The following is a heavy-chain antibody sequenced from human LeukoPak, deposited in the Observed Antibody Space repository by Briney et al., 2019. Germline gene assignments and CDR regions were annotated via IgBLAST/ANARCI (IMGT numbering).Heavy chain of an antibody. V-gene: IGHV3-7*03. Sequence: GGSLRLSCAVSGFTFSSYWMSWVRQAPGKGLEWMGYIKQDGSEKYYVDSVKGRFAISRDNAKNSLYLQMKSLRAEDTAVYYCAREAGTADYWGQGTQGTVSP. J-gene: IGHJ4*02. CDR1: GFTFSSYW. CDR2: IKQDGSEK. CDR3: AREAGTADY. D-gene: IGHD6-13*01.